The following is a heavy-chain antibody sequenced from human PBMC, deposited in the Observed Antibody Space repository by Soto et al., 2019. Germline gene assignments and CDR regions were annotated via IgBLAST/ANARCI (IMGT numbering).Heavy chain of an antibody. CDR2: IWYDGSNT. CDR3: AKSIAVAHGSLDP. CDR1: GFIFSSYG. V-gene: IGHV3-33*06. Sequence: PGGSLRLSGAASGFIFSSYGIHWVRQAPCKGLEWVEGIWYDGSNTFYSDAVKGRFSISRDNSKKTVDLQMNSLRAEDTAVYYCAKSIAVAHGSLDPWGQGIQVTVSS. J-gene: IGHJ5*02. D-gene: IGHD6-19*01.